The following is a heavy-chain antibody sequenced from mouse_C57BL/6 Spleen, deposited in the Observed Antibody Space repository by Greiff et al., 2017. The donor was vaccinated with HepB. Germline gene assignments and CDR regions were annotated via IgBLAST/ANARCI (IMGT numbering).Heavy chain of an antibody. CDR1: GYTFTSYW. CDR3: ERVIYDYGRSGFDY. CDR2: INPRNGGT. D-gene: IGHD1-1*01. J-gene: IGHJ2*01. V-gene: IGHV1-53*01. Sequence: VQLQQPGTDLVKPGASVKLSCKASGYTFTSYWMHWVKQRPGQGLEWVGNINPRNGGTNYNEKFKSKGTLTVDKSSSTAYMQLSSLTSEDSAVYYSERVIYDYGRSGFDYWGQGTTLTVSS.